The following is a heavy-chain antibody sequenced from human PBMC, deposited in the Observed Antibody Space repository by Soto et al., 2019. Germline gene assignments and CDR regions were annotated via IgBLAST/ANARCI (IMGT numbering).Heavy chain of an antibody. Sequence: GGSLRLSCAASGFTFSSYAMSWVRQAPGKGLEWVSAISGSGGSTYYADSVKGRFTISRDNSKNTLYLQMNSLRAEDTAVYYCAKDYGPRMVRGPNTTVPYGMDVWGQGTTVTVSS. J-gene: IGHJ6*02. CDR1: GFTFSSYA. V-gene: IGHV3-23*01. CDR3: AKDYGPRMVRGPNTTVPYGMDV. D-gene: IGHD3-10*01. CDR2: ISGSGGST.